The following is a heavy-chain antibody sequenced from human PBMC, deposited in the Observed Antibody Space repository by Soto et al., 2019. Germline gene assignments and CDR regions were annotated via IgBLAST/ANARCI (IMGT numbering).Heavy chain of an antibody. Sequence: GASVKVACKASGYTFTSYGINWVRQAPGQGLEWMGWISGYNGNTMYAQKVQGRVTMTTDTSTSTVYMELRSLRSDDTALYYCARDGIAARTTPDYWGQGTLVTVSS. V-gene: IGHV1-18*01. CDR1: GYTFTSYG. CDR2: ISGYNGNT. CDR3: ARDGIAARTTPDY. D-gene: IGHD6-6*01. J-gene: IGHJ4*02.